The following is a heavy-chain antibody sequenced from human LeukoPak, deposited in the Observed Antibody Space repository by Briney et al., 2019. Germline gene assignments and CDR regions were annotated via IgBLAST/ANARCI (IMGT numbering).Heavy chain of an antibody. D-gene: IGHD2-21*01. CDR2: IYYSGST. CDR1: GGSISSYH. Sequence: PSETLSLTCTVSGGSISSYHWSWIRQPPGKGLEWIGYIYYSGSTNYNPSLKSRVTISVDTSRNQFSLKLSSVTAADTAVYYCARGASIPDYYYGMDVWGQGTTVTVSS. V-gene: IGHV4-59*01. J-gene: IGHJ6*02. CDR3: ARGASIPDYYYGMDV.